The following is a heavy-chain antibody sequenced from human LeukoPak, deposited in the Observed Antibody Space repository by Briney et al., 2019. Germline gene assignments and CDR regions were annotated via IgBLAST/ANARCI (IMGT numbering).Heavy chain of an antibody. J-gene: IGHJ4*02. CDR2: ISGSGGST. D-gene: IGHD3-3*01. Sequence: GGSLRLSCAASGFTFSSYAMSWVRQAPGKGLEWVSAISGSGGSTYCADSVKGRFTISRDNSKNTLYLQMNSLRAEDTAVYYCAKLYEFWSGFLFDYWGQGTLVTVSS. CDR3: AKLYEFWSGFLFDY. CDR1: GFTFSSYA. V-gene: IGHV3-23*01.